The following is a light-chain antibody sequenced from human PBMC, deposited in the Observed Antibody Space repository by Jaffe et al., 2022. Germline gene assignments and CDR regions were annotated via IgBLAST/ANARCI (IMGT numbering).Light chain of an antibody. CDR2: EVT. V-gene: IGLV2-18*02. J-gene: IGLJ3*02. CDR3: SSYTSSSTWV. CDR1: SSDVGSYNR. Sequence: QSALTQPPSVSGSPGQSVTISCTGTSSDVGSYNRVSWYQQPPGTAPKLMIYEVTNRPSGVPDRFSGSKSGNTASLTISGLQAEDEADYYCSSYTSSSTWVFGGGTKVTVV.